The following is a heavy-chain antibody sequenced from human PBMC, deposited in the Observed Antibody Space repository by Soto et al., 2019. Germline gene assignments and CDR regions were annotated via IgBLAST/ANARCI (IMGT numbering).Heavy chain of an antibody. V-gene: IGHV3-7*01. CDR2: IKTDASEK. Sequence: GGSLRLSCAASGFTLRSYWMSWVRQAPGKGLEWLATIKTDASEKKYVDSVKGRFTVSRDNAKNSLYLQMNSLRAEDTAVYYCARGRRELIVVVPAAIKWFDPWGQGTLVTVSS. D-gene: IGHD2-2*01. CDR1: GFTLRSYW. CDR3: ARGRRELIVVVPAAIKWFDP. J-gene: IGHJ5*02.